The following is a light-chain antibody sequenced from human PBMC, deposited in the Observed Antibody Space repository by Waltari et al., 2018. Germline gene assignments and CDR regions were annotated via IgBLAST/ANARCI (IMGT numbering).Light chain of an antibody. J-gene: IGLJ3*02. CDR1: ALAKQY. Sequence: SSELTQPPSLSVSPGQTAKITCSGEALAKQYIYWYQQKSGRAPGLLIYKDSERPSMIAERFSGASSGTTVTLTISGVQAEDEADYFCQSSDSSGTWVFGGGTKLTVL. CDR2: KDS. CDR3: QSSDSSGTWV. V-gene: IGLV3-25*03.